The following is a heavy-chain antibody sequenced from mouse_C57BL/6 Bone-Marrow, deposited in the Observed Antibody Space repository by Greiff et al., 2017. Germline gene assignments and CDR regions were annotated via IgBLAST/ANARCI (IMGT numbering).Heavy chain of an antibody. CDR2: INYDGSST. CDR3: ARGYDDYFDY. J-gene: IGHJ2*01. V-gene: IGHV5-16*01. CDR1: GFTFSDYY. Sequence: EVKVVESEGGLVQPGSSMKLSCTASGFTFSDYYMAWVRQVPEKGLDWVANINYDGSSTYYLDSLKSRFIISRDNAKNILYLQMSSLKSEDTATYYCARGYDDYFDYWGQGTTLTVSS. D-gene: IGHD2-12*01.